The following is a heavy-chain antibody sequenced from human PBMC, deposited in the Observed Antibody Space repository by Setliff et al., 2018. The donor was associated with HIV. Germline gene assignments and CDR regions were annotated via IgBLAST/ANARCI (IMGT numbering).Heavy chain of an antibody. D-gene: IGHD2-15*01. CDR1: GGTFSSYA. J-gene: IGHJ6*02. Sequence: ASVKVSCKASGGTFSSYAISWVRQAPGQGLEWMGGIIPILGIANYAQKFQGRVTITADKSTSTAYMELSSLRSEDTAVYYCARGSCSGGSCYHYYGMDVWGQGTKVTVSS. V-gene: IGHV1-69*10. CDR2: IIPILGIA. CDR3: ARGSCSGGSCYHYYGMDV.